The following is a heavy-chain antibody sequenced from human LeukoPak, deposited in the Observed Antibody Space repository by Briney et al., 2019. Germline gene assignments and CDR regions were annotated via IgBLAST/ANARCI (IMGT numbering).Heavy chain of an antibody. V-gene: IGHV4-30-4*01. J-gene: IGHJ4*02. CDR1: GGSISSVDYY. CDR3: ARGIGYCRSANCYGSGDY. Sequence: SETLSLTCSVSGGSISSVDYYWSWIRQPPGKGLEWIGYIYPSGRTYYNPSLASRVTISVDTSENQSSLKLTSVTTADTAVYYCARGIGYCRSANCYGSGDYWGQGTLVTVSS. CDR2: IYPSGRT. D-gene: IGHD2-15*01.